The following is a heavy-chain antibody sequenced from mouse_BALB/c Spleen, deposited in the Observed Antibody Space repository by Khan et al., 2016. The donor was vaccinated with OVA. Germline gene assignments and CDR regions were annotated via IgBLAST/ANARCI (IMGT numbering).Heavy chain of an antibody. Sequence: QVQLKESGAELARPGASVKMSCKASGYTFTSYTMHWAKQRPGQGLEWIGYINPSSGYTTYNQKFTDKTTLTADKSSSTAYMQRSSLTSEDSAVYYGARTHERWGQGTALTVSS. CDR1: GYTFTSYT. V-gene: IGHV1-4*01. CDR2: INPSSGYT. CDR3: ARTHER. J-gene: IGHJ2*01.